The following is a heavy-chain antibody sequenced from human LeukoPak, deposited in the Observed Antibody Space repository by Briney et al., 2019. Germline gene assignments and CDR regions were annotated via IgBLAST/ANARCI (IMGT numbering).Heavy chain of an antibody. CDR2: PYYRSKWYN. J-gene: IGHJ5*02. Sequence: SQTLSLTCAISGDSVSSNCAAWNWMRQSPSRGLEWLGRPYYRSKWYNDYAVTVKSRITINPDTSKNQYSLQLNSVTPEDTAVYYCVRGGYCSGGSCYNWFDPWGQGTLVTVSS. CDR3: VRGGYCSGGSCYNWFDP. CDR1: GDSVSSNCAA. D-gene: IGHD2-15*01. V-gene: IGHV6-1*01.